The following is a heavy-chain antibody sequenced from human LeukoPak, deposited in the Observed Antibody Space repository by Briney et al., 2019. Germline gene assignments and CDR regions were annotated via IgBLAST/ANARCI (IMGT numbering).Heavy chain of an antibody. Sequence: GASVKVSCKASGYTFTGYYMHWVRQAPGQGLEWMGWINPNSGDTNYAQKFQGRVTMTRDTSISTAYMELSRLTSDDTAVYYCASDYGSGSYRFDYWGQGTLVTVSS. V-gene: IGHV1-2*02. J-gene: IGHJ4*02. CDR3: ASDYGSGSYRFDY. CDR2: INPNSGDT. D-gene: IGHD3-10*01. CDR1: GYTFTGYY.